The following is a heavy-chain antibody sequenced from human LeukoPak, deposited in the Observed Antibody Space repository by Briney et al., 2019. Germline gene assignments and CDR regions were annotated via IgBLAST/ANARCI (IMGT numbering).Heavy chain of an antibody. CDR3: ARRLTQYDCFDP. CDR2: TYYRSTWYN. Sequence: SQTLSLTCAISGDSVSTASNAWYWIRQSPSRGLGWLGRTYYRSTWYNDYAVSVRGRITVNPDTSKNQFSLHLNSVTPEDTAVYYCARRLTQYDCFDPWGQGILVTVSS. V-gene: IGHV6-1*01. J-gene: IGHJ5*02. D-gene: IGHD2-2*01. CDR1: GDSVSTASNA.